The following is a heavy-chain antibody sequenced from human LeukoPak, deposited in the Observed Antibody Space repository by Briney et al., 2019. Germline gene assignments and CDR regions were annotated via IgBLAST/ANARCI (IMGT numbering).Heavy chain of an antibody. Sequence: DSVTVSCTASGYTSTTPYISWVRQPPGRGLEWLGCMNHRDDTDYQHRFQGRVTLTRDRSTNTAYMEISSLTSDDTALYYCARYIQGVGFDIWGQGTMVTVSA. V-gene: IGHV1-8*01. CDR3: ARYIQGVGFDI. D-gene: IGHD5-18*01. CDR2: MNHRDDT. J-gene: IGHJ3*02. CDR1: GYTSTTPY.